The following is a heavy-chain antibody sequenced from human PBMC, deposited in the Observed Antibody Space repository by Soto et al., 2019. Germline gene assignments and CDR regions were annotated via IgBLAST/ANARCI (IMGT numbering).Heavy chain of an antibody. Sequence: ASVKVSCYASGYTITSYGISWVRQAPGQGLEWKGWIIAYSGNTNYAQKLQGRVTMTTNTYTSTAYKEMRSLRYDDTAVYYCASNYYDSSGYYPSFDYWGQGTLVTVSS. CDR2: IIAYSGNT. J-gene: IGHJ4*02. V-gene: IGHV1-18*04. CDR3: ASNYYDSSGYYPSFDY. D-gene: IGHD3-22*01. CDR1: GYTITSYG.